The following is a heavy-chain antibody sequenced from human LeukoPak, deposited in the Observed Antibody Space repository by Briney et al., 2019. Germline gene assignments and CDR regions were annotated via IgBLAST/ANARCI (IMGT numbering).Heavy chain of an antibody. CDR2: IIPIFGTA. V-gene: IGHV1-69*13. CDR3: ARVGIAAAGTYFDY. CDR1: GYTFTSYA. D-gene: IGHD6-13*01. Sequence: SVKVSCKASGYTFTSYAMHWVRQAPGQGLEWMGGIIPIFGTANYAQKFQGRVTITADESTSTAYMELSSLRSEDTAVYYCARVGIAAAGTYFDYWGQGTLVTVSS. J-gene: IGHJ4*02.